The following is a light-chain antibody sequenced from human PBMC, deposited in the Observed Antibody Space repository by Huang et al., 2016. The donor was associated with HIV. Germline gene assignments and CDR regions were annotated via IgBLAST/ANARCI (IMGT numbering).Light chain of an antibody. Sequence: EIVLTQSPATLSLSPGERATLSCRASQSVSSYLAWYQQKPGQAPRLLIYDASNRATGIPARFSGSGSGTDFTLTISSLEPEDFAVYYCQQRSKWPGLTFGPGTKVDIK. CDR2: DAS. J-gene: IGKJ3*01. CDR1: QSVSSY. V-gene: IGKV3-11*01. CDR3: QQRSKWPGLT.